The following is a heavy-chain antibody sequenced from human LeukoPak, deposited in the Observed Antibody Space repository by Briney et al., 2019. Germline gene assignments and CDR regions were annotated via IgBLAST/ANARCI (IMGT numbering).Heavy chain of an antibody. D-gene: IGHD1-26*01. V-gene: IGHV4-34*01. J-gene: IGHJ4*02. Sequence: GSLRLSCAASGFTFSSYSMNWVRQPPGKGLEWIGEIDHSGSTSYKPSLKSRVTISVDTSKNQFSLKLSSVTAADTAVYYCARGWRLGATSFDYWGQGTPVTVSS. CDR2: IDHSGST. CDR1: GFTFSSYS. CDR3: ARGWRLGATSFDY.